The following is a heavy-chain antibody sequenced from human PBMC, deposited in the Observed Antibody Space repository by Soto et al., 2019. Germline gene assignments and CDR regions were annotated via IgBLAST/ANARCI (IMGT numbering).Heavy chain of an antibody. CDR2: ISGSGGST. CDR1: GFTFSSYA. D-gene: IGHD3-3*01. CDR3: ARNNDFWSGYYPEPIDY. Sequence: GGSLRLSCAASGFTFSSYAMSWVRQAPGKGLEWVSAISGSGGSTYYADSVKGRFTISRDNSKNTLYLQMNSLRAEDTAVYYCARNNDFWSGYYPEPIDYWGQGTLVTVS. J-gene: IGHJ4*02. V-gene: IGHV3-23*01.